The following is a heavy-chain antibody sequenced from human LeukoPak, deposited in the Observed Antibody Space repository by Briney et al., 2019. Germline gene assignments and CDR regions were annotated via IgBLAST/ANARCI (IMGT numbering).Heavy chain of an antibody. CDR2: IYYSGRT. D-gene: IGHD4-11*01. CDR1: GGSISSSSYY. V-gene: IGHV4-39*07. Sequence: SETLSLTCTVSGGSISSSSYYWGWIRQPPGKGLEWIGTIYYSGRTSYNPSLKSRVTISVDTSKNQFSLNLRSMTAADTAVYYCANTIHDYSNLYNWFDPWGQGTLVTVSS. J-gene: IGHJ5*02. CDR3: ANTIHDYSNLYNWFDP.